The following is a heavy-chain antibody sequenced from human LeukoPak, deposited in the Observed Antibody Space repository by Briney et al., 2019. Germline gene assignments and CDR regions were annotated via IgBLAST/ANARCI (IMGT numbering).Heavy chain of an antibody. Sequence: GGSLRLSCAASGFTFNTYSMNWVRQAPGQGLEWVSYITSSSSTMFYAGSVRGRFTISRDNAKNSLYLQMNSLRAEDTAVYYCARDVKSYTSGASYFDYWGQGTRVTVSS. J-gene: IGHJ4*02. CDR1: GFTFNTYS. D-gene: IGHD6-19*01. CDR3: ARDVKSYTSGASYFDY. CDR2: ITSSSSTM. V-gene: IGHV3-48*01.